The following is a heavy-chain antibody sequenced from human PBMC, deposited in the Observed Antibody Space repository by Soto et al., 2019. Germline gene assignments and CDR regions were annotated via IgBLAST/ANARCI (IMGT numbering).Heavy chain of an antibody. J-gene: IGHJ4*02. CDR3: AKVSVDSSGWYLDY. CDR1: GFTFSSYA. D-gene: IGHD6-19*01. CDR2: ISGSGGST. Sequence: LSLTCAASGFTFSSYAMSWVRQAPGKGLEWVSAISGSGGSTYYADSVKGRFTISRDNSKNTLYLQMNSLRAEDTAVYYCAKVSVDSSGWYLDYWGQGTLVTVSS. V-gene: IGHV3-23*01.